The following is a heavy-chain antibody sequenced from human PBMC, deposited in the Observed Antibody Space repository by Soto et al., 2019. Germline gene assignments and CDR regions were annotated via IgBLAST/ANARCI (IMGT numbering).Heavy chain of an antibody. D-gene: IGHD3-10*01. CDR1: GFTFSSYW. V-gene: IGHV3-74*01. CDR3: ARDFVVRGVYYYYYGMDV. CDR2: INSDGSST. Sequence: EVQLVESGGGLVQPGGSLRLSCAASGFTFSSYWMHWVRQAPGKGLVWVSRINSDGSSTSYADSVKGRFTISRDNAKNTVYLQMNSLRAEDTAVYYCARDFVVRGVYYYYYGMDVWGQGTTVTVSS. J-gene: IGHJ6*02.